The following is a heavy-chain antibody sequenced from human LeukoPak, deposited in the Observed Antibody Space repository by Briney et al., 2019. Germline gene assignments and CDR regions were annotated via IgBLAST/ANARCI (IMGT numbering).Heavy chain of an antibody. D-gene: IGHD2-21*02. CDR3: ARIYCGGDCRGNWFDP. Sequence: SETLSLTCAVSGSSISSGSYWGWIRQPPGKGLEWIGSISHSGSTYCNPSLKSRVTISVDTSKNQFSLKLSSVTAADTAVYYCARIYCGGDCRGNWFDPWGQGTLVTVSS. CDR1: GSSISSGSY. V-gene: IGHV4-38-2*01. J-gene: IGHJ5*02. CDR2: ISHSGST.